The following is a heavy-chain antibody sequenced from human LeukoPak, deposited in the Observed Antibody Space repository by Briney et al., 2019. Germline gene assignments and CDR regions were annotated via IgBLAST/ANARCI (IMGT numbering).Heavy chain of an antibody. J-gene: IGHJ4*02. D-gene: IGHD1-14*01. CDR2: IYYSGST. CDR3: ARHVTGYYFDS. V-gene: IGHV4-59*08. CDR1: GGSISSYY. Sequence: PSETLSLTCTVSGGSISSYYWSWIRQPPGKGLEWIGYIYYSGSTNYNPSLKSRVTISIDTSRNQISLKLSSVTAADTAVYYCARHVTGYYFDSWGQGTLVTVSS.